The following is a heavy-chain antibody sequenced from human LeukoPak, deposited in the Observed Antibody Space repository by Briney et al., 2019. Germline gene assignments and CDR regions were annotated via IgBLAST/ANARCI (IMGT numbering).Heavy chain of an antibody. Sequence: SETLSLTCAVYGGSFSGYYWSWIRQPPGKGLEWIGEINHSGSTNYNPSLKSRVTISVDTSKNQFSLKLSSVTAADTAVYYCARGVAKMKKCYYDSSGHAFDIWGQGTMVTVSS. CDR1: GGSFSGYY. CDR3: ARGVAKMKKCYYDSSGHAFDI. J-gene: IGHJ3*02. D-gene: IGHD3-22*01. CDR2: INHSGST. V-gene: IGHV4-34*01.